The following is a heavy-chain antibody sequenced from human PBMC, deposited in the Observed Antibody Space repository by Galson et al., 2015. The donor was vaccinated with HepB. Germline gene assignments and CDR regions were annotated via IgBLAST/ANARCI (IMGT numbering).Heavy chain of an antibody. CDR3: ASPGSGSYGNFDY. CDR2: ISYAGSNK. CDR1: GFTFSSYA. J-gene: IGHJ4*02. Sequence: SLRLSCAASGFTFSSYAMHWVRQAPGKGLEWVAVISYAGSNKYYADSVKGRFTISRDNSKNTLYLQMNSLRAEDTAVCYCASPGSGSYGNFDYWGQGTLVTVSS. V-gene: IGHV3-30*04. D-gene: IGHD1-26*01.